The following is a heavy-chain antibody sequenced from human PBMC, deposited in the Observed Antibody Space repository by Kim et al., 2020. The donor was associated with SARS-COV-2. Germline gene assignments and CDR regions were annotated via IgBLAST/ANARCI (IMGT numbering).Heavy chain of an antibody. V-gene: IGHV3-21*01. CDR3: ARDYSGSYTHNFDY. Sequence: PGGSLRLSCAASGFTFSSYSMNWVRQAPGKGLEWVSSISSSSSYIYYADSVKGRFTISRDNAKNSLYLQMNSLRAEDTAVYYCARDYSGSYTHNFDYWGQGTLVTVSS. J-gene: IGHJ4*02. CDR1: GFTFSSYS. CDR2: ISSSSSYI. D-gene: IGHD1-26*01.